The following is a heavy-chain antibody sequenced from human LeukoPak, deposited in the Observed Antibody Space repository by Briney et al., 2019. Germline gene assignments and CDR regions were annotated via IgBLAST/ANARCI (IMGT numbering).Heavy chain of an antibody. V-gene: IGHV1-18*01. J-gene: IGHJ4*02. D-gene: IGHD6-19*01. CDR1: GYTFTSYG. CDR3: ARDGQSIAVAGTFDY. Sequence: ASVKVSCKASGYTFTSYGISWVRHAPGQGLEWMGWISAYNGNTNYAQKLQGRVTMTTDTSTSTAYMELRSLRSDDTAVYYCARDGQSIAVAGTFDYWGQGTLVTVSS. CDR2: ISAYNGNT.